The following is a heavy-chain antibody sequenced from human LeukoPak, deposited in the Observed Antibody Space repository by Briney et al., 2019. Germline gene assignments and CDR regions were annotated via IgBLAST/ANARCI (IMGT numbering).Heavy chain of an antibody. J-gene: IGHJ5*02. V-gene: IGHV4-59*01. CDR1: GGSISSYY. CDR3: ARAGSGSPRS. Sequence: SETLSLTCTVSGGSISSYYWSWIRQPPGKGLEWIGYIYYSGSTNYNPSLKSRVTISVDTSKNQFSLKLSSVTAADTAVYYCARAGSGSPRSWGQGTLVTVSS. CDR2: IYYSGST. D-gene: IGHD1-26*01.